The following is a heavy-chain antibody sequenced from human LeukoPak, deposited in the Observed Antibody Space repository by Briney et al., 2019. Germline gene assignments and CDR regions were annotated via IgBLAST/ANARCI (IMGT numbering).Heavy chain of an antibody. J-gene: IGHJ6*03. Sequence: ASVKVSCKASGYTFTNSGISWVRQAPGQGLEWMGWVSAYDGNTNYAQKLQGRLTMTTDRSTSTAYMELRSLRSDDTAMYYCASGYSSSSTYYYYYYYMDVWGKGTTVTVSS. CDR3: ASGYSSSSTYYYYYYYMDV. D-gene: IGHD6-6*01. V-gene: IGHV1-18*01. CDR1: GYTFTNSG. CDR2: VSAYDGNT.